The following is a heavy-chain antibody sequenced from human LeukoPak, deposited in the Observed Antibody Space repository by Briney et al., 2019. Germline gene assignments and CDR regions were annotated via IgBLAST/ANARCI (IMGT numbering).Heavy chain of an antibody. V-gene: IGHV3-23*01. CDR1: GFTFSTYA. Sequence: GGSLRLSCSASGFTFSTYAMSWVRQAPGKGLEWVSSMSGETYYAESVKVRSTISRDNSENTLYLQMNSLRDEDTAVYYCAKDCPLEWQQLPDYDAIDVWGQGTMVTVSS. CDR2: MSGET. CDR3: AKDCPLEWQQLPDYDAIDV. J-gene: IGHJ3*01. D-gene: IGHD6-13*01.